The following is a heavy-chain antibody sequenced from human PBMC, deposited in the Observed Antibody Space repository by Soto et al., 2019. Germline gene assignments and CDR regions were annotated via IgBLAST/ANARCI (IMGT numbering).Heavy chain of an antibody. CDR3: ARRARPDFYYMDV. J-gene: IGHJ6*03. Sequence: GGSLRLSCAVSGFTLSGYAMDWVRQAPGKGLEYVSGISSNGVGTYYANSVQGRFTISRDNSKNTVYLQMGSLRPEDMAVYYCARRARPDFYYMDVWGKGTTVTVS. D-gene: IGHD6-6*01. CDR2: ISSNGVGT. V-gene: IGHV3-64*01. CDR1: GFTLSGYA.